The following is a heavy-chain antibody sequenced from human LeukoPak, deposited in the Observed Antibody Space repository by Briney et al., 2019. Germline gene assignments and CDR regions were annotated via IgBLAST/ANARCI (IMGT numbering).Heavy chain of an antibody. J-gene: IGHJ5*02. CDR3: ATPRDHFYGSHSGFDP. V-gene: IGHV1-24*01. D-gene: IGHD3-10*01. CDR2: FDPEDGET. Sequence: GASVKVSCKVSGYTLTELSMHWVRQAPGKGLEWMGGFDPEDGETIYAQKFQGRVTMTEDTSTDTAYMELSSLRSEDTAVYYCATPRDHFYGSHSGFDPWGQGTLVTVSS. CDR1: GYTLTELS.